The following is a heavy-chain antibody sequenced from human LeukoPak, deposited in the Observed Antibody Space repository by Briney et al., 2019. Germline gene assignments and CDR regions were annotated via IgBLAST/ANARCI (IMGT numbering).Heavy chain of an antibody. D-gene: IGHD3-22*01. V-gene: IGHV3-9*01. CDR2: ISWNSGSI. CDR3: AKGGPTYYYDSSGYPFDY. Sequence: GGSLRLSCAASGFTFDDYAMHWVRHAPGKGLEWVSGISWNSGSIGYADSVKGRFTISRDNAKNSLYLQMNSLRAEDTALYYCAKGGPTYYYDSSGYPFDYWAREPWSPSPQ. J-gene: IGHJ4*02. CDR1: GFTFDDYA.